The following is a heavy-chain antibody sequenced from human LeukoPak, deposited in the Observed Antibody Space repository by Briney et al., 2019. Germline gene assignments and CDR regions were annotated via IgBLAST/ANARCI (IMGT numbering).Heavy chain of an antibody. J-gene: IGHJ6*03. CDR1: GGSFSGYY. CDR3: ARATDYSNYSIYYYYYMDV. V-gene: IGHV4-34*01. D-gene: IGHD4-11*01. Sequence: SETLSLTCAVYGGSFSGYYWSWIRQPPGKGLEWIGEINHSGSTYYNPSLKSRVTISVDTSKNQFSLKLSSVTAADTAVYYCARATDYSNYSIYYYYYMDVWGKGTTVTVSS. CDR2: INHSGST.